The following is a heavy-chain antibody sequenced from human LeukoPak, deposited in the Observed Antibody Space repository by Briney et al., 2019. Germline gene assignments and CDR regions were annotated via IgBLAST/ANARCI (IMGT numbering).Heavy chain of an antibody. V-gene: IGHV3-74*01. D-gene: IGHD6-19*01. CDR1: GFTFTTYW. J-gene: IGHJ4*02. Sequence: PGGSLRLSCAASGFTFTTYWMHWVRQAPGKGLVWVSRINGDGSSTAYADSVKGRFTISRDNADNTVYLQMNSLRVEDTAVYYCARRTVAGSYGYWGQGALVTVSS. CDR3: ARRTVAGSYGY. CDR2: INGDGSST.